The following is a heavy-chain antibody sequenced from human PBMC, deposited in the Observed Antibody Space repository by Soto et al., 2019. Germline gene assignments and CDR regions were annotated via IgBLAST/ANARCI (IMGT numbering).Heavy chain of an antibody. Sequence: PSETLSLTCTVSGGSISSGDYYWSWIRQPPGKGLEWIGYIYYSGITYYNPSLKSRVTISVDTSKNQFSLKLSSVNAADTAVYYCARDAPSTVVPAAIGNFDYWGQGTLVTVSS. D-gene: IGHD2-2*02. CDR1: GGSISSGDYY. CDR3: ARDAPSTVVPAAIGNFDY. J-gene: IGHJ4*02. CDR2: IYYSGIT. V-gene: IGHV4-30-4*01.